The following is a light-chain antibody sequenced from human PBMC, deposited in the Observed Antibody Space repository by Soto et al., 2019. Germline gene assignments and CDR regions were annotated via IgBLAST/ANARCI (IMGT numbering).Light chain of an antibody. CDR2: EAS. V-gene: IGKV2-29*03. CDR1: QRLLRSDGRTY. CDR3: MQVIDIPST. Sequence: TLMTHPPLSRSIIPGQTAPTSCKSSQRLLRSDGRTYFYWYVQKAGQAPQPLIYEASNRLCGVPARFSGSGSRTDFTLKISRVEPDDVGTYYCMQVIDIPSTFGRGTKVDIK. J-gene: IGKJ1*01.